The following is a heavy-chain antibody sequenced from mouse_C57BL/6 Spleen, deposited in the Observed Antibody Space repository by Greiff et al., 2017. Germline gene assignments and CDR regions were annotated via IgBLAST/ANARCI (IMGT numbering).Heavy chain of an antibody. V-gene: IGHV1-42*01. J-gene: IGHJ3*01. CDR2: INPSTGGT. Sequence: VQLQQSGPELVKPGASVKISCKASGYSFTGYYMNWVKQSPEKGLEWIGEINPSTGGTTYNQKFKAKATLTVDQSSSTAYMQLKSLTSEDSAVYECAEGAAQGPWFAYWGQGTLVTVSA. D-gene: IGHD3-2*02. CDR3: AEGAAQGPWFAY. CDR1: GYSFTGYY.